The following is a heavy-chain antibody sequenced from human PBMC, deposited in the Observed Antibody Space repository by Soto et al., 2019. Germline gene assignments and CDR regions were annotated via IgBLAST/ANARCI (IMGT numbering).Heavy chain of an antibody. CDR1: FSGYY. J-gene: IGHJ4*02. V-gene: IGHV1-46*01. CDR2: INPSGGST. Sequence: FSGYYWSWVRQAPEQGLEWMGIINPSGGSTSYAQKFQGGVTMTRDTSTSTVYMELSSLRSEDTAVYYCASARGGYYDSSGYYNWGQGTLVTVSS. D-gene: IGHD3-22*01. CDR3: ASARGGYYDSSGYYN.